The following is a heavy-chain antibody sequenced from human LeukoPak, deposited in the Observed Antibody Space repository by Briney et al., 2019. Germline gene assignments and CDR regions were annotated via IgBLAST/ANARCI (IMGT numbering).Heavy chain of an antibody. CDR1: GFMFSNYD. Sequence: GGSLRLSCAAAPGFMFSNYDMSWVRQAPGKGPEWVSGISGRGGSIYYADSVMGRFTISRDNSKNTLYLQMNSLRVEDTAVYYCAKIRDSSSWYGGIGYWGQGTLVTVSS. J-gene: IGHJ4*02. V-gene: IGHV3-23*01. CDR3: AKIRDSSSWYGGIGY. CDR2: ISGRGGSI. D-gene: IGHD6-13*01.